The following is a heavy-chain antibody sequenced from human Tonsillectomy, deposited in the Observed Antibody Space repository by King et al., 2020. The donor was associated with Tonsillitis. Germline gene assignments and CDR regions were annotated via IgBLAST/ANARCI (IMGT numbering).Heavy chain of an antibody. V-gene: IGHV3-66*01. CDR1: GFSVRTHY. D-gene: IGHD3-16*01. CDR3: AQAWGAPTGDF. J-gene: IGHJ1*01. CDR2: XXXSSNF. Sequence: VQLVESGGGLVQPGGSLRLSCAASGFSVRTHYMIWIXQAPGKGXXWXXXXXXSSNFXYAASXKGRFTISRDESXNMVFLQMNSLRAEDTAVYYCAQAWGAPTGDFWGQGALVTVSS.